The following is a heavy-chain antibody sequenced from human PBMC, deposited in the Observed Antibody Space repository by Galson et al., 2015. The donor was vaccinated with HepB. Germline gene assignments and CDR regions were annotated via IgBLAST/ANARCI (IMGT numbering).Heavy chain of an antibody. Sequence: LRLSCAASGFTFRNHGMLWVRQAPGQGLEWVSAISRESGFMYYADSLKGRFTISRDNAESTLYLQMHSLGAEDTAVYYCARENSGESAFDYWGQGTLVTVSS. CDR3: ARENSGESAFDY. CDR1: GFTFRNHG. V-gene: IGHV3-21*06. J-gene: IGHJ4*02. CDR2: ISRESGFM. D-gene: IGHD3-10*01.